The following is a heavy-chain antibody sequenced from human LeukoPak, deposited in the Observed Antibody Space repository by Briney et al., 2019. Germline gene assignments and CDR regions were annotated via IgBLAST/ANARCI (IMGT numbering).Heavy chain of an antibody. V-gene: IGHV4-34*01. J-gene: IGHJ5*02. CDR2: INHSGST. CDR1: GGSFIGYY. Sequence: SETLSLTCAVYGGSFIGYYWSWIRQPPGKGLEWIGEINHSGSTNYNPSLKSRVTISVDTSKNQFSLKLSSVTAADTAVYYCARDNTIFGVAHINHWGQGTLVTVSS. D-gene: IGHD3-3*01. CDR3: ARDNTIFGVAHINH.